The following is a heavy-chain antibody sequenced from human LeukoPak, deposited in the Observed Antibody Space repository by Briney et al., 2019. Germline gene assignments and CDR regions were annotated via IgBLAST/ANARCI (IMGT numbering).Heavy chain of an antibody. CDR3: ARLRYDYVWGSYHLDY. Sequence: SETLSLTCAVYGGSFSGYYWSWIRQPPGKGLEWIGEINHSGSTNYNPSLKSRVTISVDTSKNQFPLKLSSVTAADTAVYYCARLRYDYVWGSYHLDYWGQGTLVTVSS. J-gene: IGHJ4*02. CDR1: GGSFSGYY. V-gene: IGHV4-34*01. CDR2: INHSGST. D-gene: IGHD3-16*02.